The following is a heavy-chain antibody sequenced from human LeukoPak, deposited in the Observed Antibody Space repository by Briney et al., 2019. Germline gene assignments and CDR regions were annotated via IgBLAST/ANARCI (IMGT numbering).Heavy chain of an antibody. D-gene: IGHD3-3*01. J-gene: IGHJ4*02. CDR3: AKEGVLRFLEYPFPDY. V-gene: IGHV4-34*01. CDR2: INHSGST. Sequence: SETLSLTCAVYGGSFSGYYWSWIRQPPGKGLEWIGEINHSGSTNYNPSLKSRVTISVDTSKNQFSLKLSSVTAADTAVYYCAKEGVLRFLEYPFPDYWGQGTLVTVSS. CDR1: GGSFSGYY.